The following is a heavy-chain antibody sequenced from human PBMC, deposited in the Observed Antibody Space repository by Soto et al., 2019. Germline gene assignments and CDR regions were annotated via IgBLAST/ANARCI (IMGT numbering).Heavy chain of an antibody. Sequence: GGSLGLSCAASGVTFSSYAMNCVRQAPGKGLEWVSLIGESGTPTYYADSVKGRFTISRDNSGNTLFLEMYSLRAEDTAVYYCARYIPGVRYYGMDVWGQGTTVTVSS. J-gene: IGHJ6*02. CDR2: IGESGTPT. V-gene: IGHV3-23*01. CDR3: ARYIPGVRYYGMDV. CDR1: GVTFSSYA. D-gene: IGHD2-2*01.